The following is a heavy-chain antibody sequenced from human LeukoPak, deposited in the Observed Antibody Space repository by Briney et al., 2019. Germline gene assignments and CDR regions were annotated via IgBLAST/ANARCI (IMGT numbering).Heavy chain of an antibody. V-gene: IGHV1-69*05. J-gene: IGHJ4*02. Sequence: ASVKVSCKASGGTFSSYAISWVRQAPGQGLEWMGRIIPIFGTANYAQKFQGRVTITTDESTSTAYMELSSLRSEDTAVYYCARGPLMVVTLSFDYWGQGTLVTVSS. CDR3: ARGPLMVVTLSFDY. CDR2: IIPIFGTA. D-gene: IGHD4/OR15-4a*01. CDR1: GGTFSSYA.